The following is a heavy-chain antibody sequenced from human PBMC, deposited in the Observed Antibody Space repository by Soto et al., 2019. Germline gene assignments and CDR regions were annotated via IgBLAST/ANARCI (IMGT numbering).Heavy chain of an antibody. CDR1: GYTFTSYA. CDR2: INAGNGNT. D-gene: IGHD5-12*01. Sequence: GASVKVSCKASGYTFTSYAMHWVRQAPGQRLEWMGWINAGNGNTKYSQKFQGRVTITRDTSASTAYMELSSLRSEDTAVYYCAREVRDGYTEPGLDYWGQGTLVTVSS. J-gene: IGHJ4*02. CDR3: AREVRDGYTEPGLDY. V-gene: IGHV1-3*01.